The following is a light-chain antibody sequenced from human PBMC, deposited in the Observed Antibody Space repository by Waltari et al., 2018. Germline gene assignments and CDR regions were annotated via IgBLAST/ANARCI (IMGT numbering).Light chain of an antibody. CDR2: GAS. CDR1: QSVSST. CDR3: QQYNNWPRA. V-gene: IGKV3-15*01. J-gene: IGKJ1*01. Sequence: EIVTTQSPATLSVSPGERATLSCRASQSVSSTLAWYQQTPGQAPRLLIYGASTRATGIPARFSGSGSGTEFTLTISSLQSEDFAVYYCQQYNNWPRAFGQGTKVEIK.